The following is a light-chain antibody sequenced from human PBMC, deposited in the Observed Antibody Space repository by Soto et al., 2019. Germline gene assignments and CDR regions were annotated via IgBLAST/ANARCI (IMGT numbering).Light chain of an antibody. CDR3: SSYAGSTNPNFV. J-gene: IGLJ1*01. CDR2: EVS. CDR1: SSDVGGYDY. V-gene: IGLV2-8*01. Sequence: QSALTQPRSVSASPGQSVAISCTGTSSDVGGYDYVSWYQQHPGKAPKLMIYEVSKRPSGVPDRFSGSKSGNTASPTVSGLQAEDEADYYCSSYAGSTNPNFVFGTGTKVTVL.